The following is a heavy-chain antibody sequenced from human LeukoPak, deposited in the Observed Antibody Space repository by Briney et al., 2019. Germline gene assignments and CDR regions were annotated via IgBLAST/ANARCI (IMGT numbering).Heavy chain of an antibody. D-gene: IGHD2-2*01. CDR2: IYYSGST. CDR3: ARAAGLGSTFDY. Sequence: PSQTLSLTCTVSGGSISSGGYYWSWIRQPPGKGLEWIGYIYYSGSTNYNPSLKSRVTISVDTSKNQFSLKLSSVTAADTAVYYCARAAGLGSTFDYWGQGTLVTVSS. CDR1: GGSISSGGYY. V-gene: IGHV4-61*08. J-gene: IGHJ4*02.